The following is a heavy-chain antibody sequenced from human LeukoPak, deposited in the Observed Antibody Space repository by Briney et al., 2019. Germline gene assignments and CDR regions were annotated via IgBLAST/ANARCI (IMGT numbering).Heavy chain of an antibody. J-gene: IGHJ4*02. Sequence: ASVKVFCKASGYTFTSYGISWGRQAPGQGLEWMGWISAYNGNTNYAQKLQGRVTMTTDTSTSTAYMELRSLRSDDTAVYYCARRLYYIGFDYWGQGTLVTVSS. CDR3: ARRLYYIGFDY. D-gene: IGHD3-10*01. CDR2: ISAYNGNT. V-gene: IGHV1-18*04. CDR1: GYTFTSYG.